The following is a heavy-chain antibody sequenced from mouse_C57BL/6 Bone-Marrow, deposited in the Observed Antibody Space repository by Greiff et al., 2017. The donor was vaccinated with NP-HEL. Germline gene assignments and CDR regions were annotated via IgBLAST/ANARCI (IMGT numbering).Heavy chain of an antibody. CDR3: AKNGYYGSSWYWYFDV. CDR2: IWRGGST. CDR1: GFSLTSYG. V-gene: IGHV2-5*01. J-gene: IGHJ1*03. D-gene: IGHD1-1*01. Sequence: QVQLQQSGPGLVQPSQSLSITCTVSGFSLTSYGVHWVRQSPGKGLEWLGVIWRGGSTDYNAAFMSRLSITKDNSKSQVFFKMNSLQADDTAIYYCAKNGYYGSSWYWYFDVWGTGTTVTVSS.